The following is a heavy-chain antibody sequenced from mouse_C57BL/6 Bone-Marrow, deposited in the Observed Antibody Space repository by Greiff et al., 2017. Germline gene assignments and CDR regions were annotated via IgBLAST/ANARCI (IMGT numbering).Heavy chain of an antibody. J-gene: IGHJ3*01. V-gene: IGHV1-69*01. CDR3: ASDDGYDIFAY. CDR2: IDPSDSYT. Sequence: VQLQQPGAELVMPGASVKLSCKASGYTFTRYWMHWVKQRPGQGLEWIGEIDPSDSYTNYNQKFKGKATLTVDKSSSTAYMQLSSQTSEDSAVYYCASDDGYDIFAYWGQGTLVTVSA. CDR1: GYTFTRYW. D-gene: IGHD2-3*01.